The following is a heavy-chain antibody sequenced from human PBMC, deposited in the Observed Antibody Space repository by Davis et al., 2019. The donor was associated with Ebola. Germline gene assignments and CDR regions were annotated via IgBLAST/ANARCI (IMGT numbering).Heavy chain of an antibody. Sequence: ASVKVSCKASGYTFTSYAMHWVRQAPGQRLEWMGWINAGNGNTKYSQKFQGRVTMTEDTSTDTAYMELSSLRSEDTAVYYCAVDILTAVDYWGQGTLVTVSS. CDR3: AVDILTAVDY. D-gene: IGHD3-9*01. CDR1: GYTFTSYA. J-gene: IGHJ4*02. V-gene: IGHV1-3*01. CDR2: INAGNGNT.